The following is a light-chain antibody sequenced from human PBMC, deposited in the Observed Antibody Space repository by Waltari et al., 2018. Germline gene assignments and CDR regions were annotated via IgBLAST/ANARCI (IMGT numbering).Light chain of an antibody. V-gene: IGKV3-20*01. CDR1: QSIGRS. CDR3: QHYVRLPVT. J-gene: IGKJ1*01. Sequence: EIMLTQSPGTLSLSPGERATLSCRTSQSIGRSLAWYQQKPGQAPRLLIYGASSRATDIPDRCSGSGSGTDFSLTINRLEPEDSALYYCQHYVRLPVTFGQGTKVEIK. CDR2: GAS.